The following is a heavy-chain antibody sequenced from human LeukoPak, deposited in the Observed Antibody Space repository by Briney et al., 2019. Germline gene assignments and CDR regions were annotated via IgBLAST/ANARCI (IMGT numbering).Heavy chain of an antibody. V-gene: IGHV3-23*01. J-gene: IGHJ4*02. CDR2: ISGSGGST. CDR1: GLTFNSYG. CDR3: AKRHSAHGTGFDC. D-gene: IGHD1-14*01. Sequence: QPGGSLRLSCAASGLTFNSYGMSWVRQAPGKGLEWVSGISGSGGSTYYADSVKGRFTISRDNSKNTLYLQMNSLRVEDTAVYYCAKRHSAHGTGFDCWGQGTLVAVSS.